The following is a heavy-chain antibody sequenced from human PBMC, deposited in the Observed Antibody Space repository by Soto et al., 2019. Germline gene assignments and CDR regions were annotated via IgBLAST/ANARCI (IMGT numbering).Heavy chain of an antibody. Sequence: SLRLSCVVSQFSFSRYWMSWVCQAPGKGLEWVANINEDGTETYYAETVRGRLTFSRDNAQNSLFLQMNSLRAEDTAVYYCARCITMVRGEVARGPKYYYYGLDVWGQGTTVTVSS. V-gene: IGHV3-7*01. J-gene: IGHJ6*02. CDR2: INEDGTET. D-gene: IGHD3-10*01. CDR3: ARCITMVRGEVARGPKYYYYGLDV. CDR1: QFSFSRYW.